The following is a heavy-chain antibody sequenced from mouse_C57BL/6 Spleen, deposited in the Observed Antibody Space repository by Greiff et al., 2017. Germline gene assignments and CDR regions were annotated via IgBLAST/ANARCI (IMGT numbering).Heavy chain of an antibody. CDR3: ARGRLERGWFAY. CDR2: IYPGSGST. CDR1: GYTFTSYW. V-gene: IGHV1-55*01. Sequence: QVQLQQPGAELVKPGASVKMSCKASGYTFTSYWITWVKQRPGQGLEWIGDIYPGSGSTNYNEKFKSKATLTVDTSSSTAYMQLSSLTSEDSAVYYCARGRLERGWFAYWGQGTLVTVSA. D-gene: IGHD3-2*02. J-gene: IGHJ3*01.